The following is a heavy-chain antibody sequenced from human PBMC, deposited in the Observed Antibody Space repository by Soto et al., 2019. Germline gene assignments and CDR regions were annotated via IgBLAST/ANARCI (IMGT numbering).Heavy chain of an antibody. V-gene: IGHV2-5*02. CDR2: LYWDDDK. J-gene: IGHJ6*02. CDR3: AHRPGEGNGRACYYGMDV. D-gene: IGHD1-26*01. CDR1: GFSFTTSGVG. Sequence: QITLKESGPTLVKPTQTLTLTCTFSGFSFTTSGVGVGWVRQPPGKALEWLALLYWDDDKRYSSSLKSRLTISKDTSKNQVVLTMTNMDPVDTATYYCAHRPGEGNGRACYYGMDVWGQGTTVTVSS.